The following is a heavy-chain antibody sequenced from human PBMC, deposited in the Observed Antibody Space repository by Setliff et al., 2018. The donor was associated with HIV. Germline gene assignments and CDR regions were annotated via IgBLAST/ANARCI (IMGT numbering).Heavy chain of an antibody. CDR3: VTFIVYGAGPDC. J-gene: IGHJ4*02. D-gene: IGHD1-26*01. Sequence: PGGSLRLSCAASGFTFGSYSMNWVRQAPGKGLEWISYITKRADETHYADSVKGRFSISRDTAKNSLYLQMNSLRPEDTALYYCVTFIVYGAGPDCWGQGTLVTVSS. V-gene: IGHV3-21*05. CDR1: GFTFGSYS. CDR2: ITKRADET.